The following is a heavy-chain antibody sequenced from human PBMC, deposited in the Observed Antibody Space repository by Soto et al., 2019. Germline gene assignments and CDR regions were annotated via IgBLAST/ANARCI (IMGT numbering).Heavy chain of an antibody. J-gene: IGHJ5*02. D-gene: IGHD3-22*01. CDR1: GGSISSSSYY. V-gene: IGHV4-39*01. Sequence: QLQLQESGPGLVKPSETLSLTCTVSGGSISSSSYYWGWIRQPPGKGLEWIGSIYYSGSTYYNPSLKSRVTISVETSTSHFARKLSSVTAADTAVYYLATHGYYCDSSGYYYARWFDPWGQGTLVTVSS. CDR2: IYYSGST. CDR3: ATHGYYCDSSGYYYARWFDP.